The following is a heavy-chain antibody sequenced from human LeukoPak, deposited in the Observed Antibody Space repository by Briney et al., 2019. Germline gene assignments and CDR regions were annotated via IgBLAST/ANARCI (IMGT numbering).Heavy chain of an antibody. Sequence: GESLQISCKGSGYSFTSYWIGWVRQMPGKGLEWMGIIYPGDSDTRYSPSFQGQVTISADKSISTAYLQWSSLKASDTAMYYCARRGVKYDSRDHAFDIWGQGTMVTVSS. CDR2: IYPGDSDT. D-gene: IGHD3-22*01. CDR3: ARRGVKYDSRDHAFDI. V-gene: IGHV5-51*01. CDR1: GYSFTSYW. J-gene: IGHJ3*02.